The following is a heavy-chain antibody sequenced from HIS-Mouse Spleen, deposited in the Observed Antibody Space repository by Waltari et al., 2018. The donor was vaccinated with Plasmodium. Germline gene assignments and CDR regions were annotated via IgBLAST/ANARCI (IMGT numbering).Heavy chain of an antibody. Sequence: PGRSLRLSCAASGFTFSSYAMHWVRQAPGKGLEWVAVISYDGSNKYYADSVKGRFTISRDNSKNTLYLQMNSLRAEDTAVYYCARGSRGLYSGSYFDYWGQGTLVTVSS. D-gene: IGHD1-26*01. CDR1: GFTFSSYA. CDR3: ARGSRGLYSGSYFDY. J-gene: IGHJ4*02. CDR2: ISYDGSNK. V-gene: IGHV3-30-3*01.